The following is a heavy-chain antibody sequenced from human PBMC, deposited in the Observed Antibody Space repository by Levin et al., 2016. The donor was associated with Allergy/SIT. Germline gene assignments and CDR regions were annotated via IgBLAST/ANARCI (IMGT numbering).Heavy chain of an antibody. Sequence: WIRQPPGKGLEWIGEIYHSGSTNYNPSLKSRVTISVDKSKNQFSLKLSSVTAADTAVYYCARVWLGATAVYGMDVWGQGTTVTVSS. CDR3: ARVWLGATAVYGMDV. V-gene: IGHV4-4*02. CDR2: IYHSGST. D-gene: IGHD1-26*01. J-gene: IGHJ6*02.